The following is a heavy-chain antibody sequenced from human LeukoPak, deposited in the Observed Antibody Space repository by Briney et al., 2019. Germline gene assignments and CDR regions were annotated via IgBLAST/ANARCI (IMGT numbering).Heavy chain of an antibody. V-gene: IGHV3-7*03. CDR1: GFTFGKYW. J-gene: IGHJ4*02. CDR2: IKLDGSEK. Sequence: GGSLRLSCVASGFTFGKYWMSWVRQAPGKGLEWVANIKLDGSEKNYVDSVKGRFTISRDNAKNSLYLQMSSLRAEDTALYYCAKDARYDTSGLGYWGQGTLVTVSS. D-gene: IGHD3-22*01. CDR3: AKDARYDTSGLGY.